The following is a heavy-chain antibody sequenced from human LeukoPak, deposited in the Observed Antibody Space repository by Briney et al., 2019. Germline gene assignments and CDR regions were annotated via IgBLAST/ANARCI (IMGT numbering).Heavy chain of an antibody. Sequence: PGGSLRLSCAASGFTFSSYGMHWVRQAPGKGLEWVAVIWYDGSNKYYADSVKGRFTISRDNSKNTLYLQMNSLRAEDTAVYYCARDLGHTSGLDCWGQGTLVTVSS. CDR2: IWYDGSNK. CDR1: GFTFSSYG. J-gene: IGHJ4*02. CDR3: ARDLGHTSGLDC. D-gene: IGHD3-10*01. V-gene: IGHV3-33*01.